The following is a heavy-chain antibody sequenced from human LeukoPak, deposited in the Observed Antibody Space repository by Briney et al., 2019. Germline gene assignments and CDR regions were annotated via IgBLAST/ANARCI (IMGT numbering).Heavy chain of an antibody. D-gene: IGHD2-2*01. Sequence: SETLFLTCTVSGGSISSYYWSWIRQPPGKGLEWIGYIYYSGSTNYNPSLKSRVTISVDTSKNQFSLKLSSVTAADTAVYYCARSLAVVVPAARYYYYGMDVWGQGTTVTVSS. J-gene: IGHJ6*02. V-gene: IGHV4-59*01. CDR2: IYYSGST. CDR1: GGSISSYY. CDR3: ARSLAVVVPAARYYYYGMDV.